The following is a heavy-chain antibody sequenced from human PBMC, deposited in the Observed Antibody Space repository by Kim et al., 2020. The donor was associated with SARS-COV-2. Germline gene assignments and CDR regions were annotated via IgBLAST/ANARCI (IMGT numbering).Heavy chain of an antibody. D-gene: IGHD3-22*01. V-gene: IGHV3-53*01. CDR2: T. CDR3: ARDGSSGYFDY. Sequence: TYDAAPGKGRFTISRDKSKNTLYLQMNSLRAEDTAVYYCARDGSSGYFDYWGQGTLVTVSS. J-gene: IGHJ4*02.